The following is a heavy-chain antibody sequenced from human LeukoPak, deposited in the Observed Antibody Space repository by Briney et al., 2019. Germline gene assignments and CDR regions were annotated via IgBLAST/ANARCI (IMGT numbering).Heavy chain of an antibody. CDR1: GFTFSGSA. CDR2: IKTKANSYAT. J-gene: IGHJ4*02. CDR3: SRLVYGAAADETGGY. D-gene: IGHD6-13*01. V-gene: IGHV3-73*01. Sequence: PGGSLTLSCAASGFTFSGSAVHWVRQASGRGLEWVARIKTKANSYATAYAASVKGRFTISRDDSKNTAYLQMNSLKTEDTAVYYCSRLVYGAAADETGGYWGQGTLVTVSS.